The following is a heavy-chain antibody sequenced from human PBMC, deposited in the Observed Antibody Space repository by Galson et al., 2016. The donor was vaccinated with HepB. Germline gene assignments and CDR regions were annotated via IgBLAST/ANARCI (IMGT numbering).Heavy chain of an antibody. CDR2: INLDGSEK. CDR3: AREEAYTASSPFDY. V-gene: IGHV3-7*03. J-gene: IGHJ4*02. Sequence: SLRLSCAASGFTFSSYWMSWVRQAPGKGLEWVANINLDGSEKYYVDSVKGRFTISRDNAKNSLYLQVNRLRAEDTAVYYCAREEAYTASSPFDYWGQGALVTVSS. D-gene: IGHD6-6*01. CDR1: GFTFSSYW.